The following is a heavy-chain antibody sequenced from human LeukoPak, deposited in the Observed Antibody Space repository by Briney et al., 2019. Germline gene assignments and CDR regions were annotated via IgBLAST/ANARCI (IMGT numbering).Heavy chain of an antibody. D-gene: IGHD1-14*01. CDR2: IGGSGGSA. V-gene: IGHV3-23*01. CDR3: AKDKPGTFDY. CDR1: GFSFSSYA. J-gene: IGHJ4*02. Sequence: GSLILSCTASGFSFSSYALNWVRQAPGRGLEWVSSIGGSGGSAYYADSVKGRFTISRDNSKNTVYLQMDSLRAEDTAVYYCAKDKPGTFDYWGQGALVTVSS.